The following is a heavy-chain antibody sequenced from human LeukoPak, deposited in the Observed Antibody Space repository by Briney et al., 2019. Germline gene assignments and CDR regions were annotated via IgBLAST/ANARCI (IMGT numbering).Heavy chain of an antibody. CDR2: VFYSVTS. D-gene: IGHD3-22*01. Sequence: PSETLSLTCTVSGGSVSLSTYYWGWIRQPPGKGLEWIGSVFYSVTSYSNPSLRSRATLSVDTSKTQFFLRLKSATAATRVAYCCATLGYDYTTHFDYWGHGALVTVSS. CDR1: GGSVSLSTYY. J-gene: IGHJ4*01. V-gene: IGHV4-39*01. CDR3: ATLGYDYTTHFDY.